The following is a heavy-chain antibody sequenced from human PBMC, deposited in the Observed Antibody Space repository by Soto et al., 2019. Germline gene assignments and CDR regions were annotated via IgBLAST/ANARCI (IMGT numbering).Heavy chain of an antibody. D-gene: IGHD5-12*01. J-gene: IGHJ4*02. CDR1: GGSISSGGYY. V-gene: IGHV4-31*03. CDR3: ARVQGYGSGYDLWYDY. Sequence: SETLSLTCTVSGGSISSGGYYWSWIRQHPGKGLEWIGYIYYSGSTYYNPSLKSRVTISVDTSKNQFSLKLSSVTAADTAVYYCARVQGYGSGYDLWYDYWGQGTLVTVSS. CDR2: IYYSGST.